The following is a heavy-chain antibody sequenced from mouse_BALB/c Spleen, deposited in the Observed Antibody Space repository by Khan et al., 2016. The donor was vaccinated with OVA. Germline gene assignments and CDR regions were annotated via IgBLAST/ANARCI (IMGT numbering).Heavy chain of an antibody. CDR3: AGGYGYGYYFDD. J-gene: IGHJ1*01. V-gene: IGHV9-4*02. D-gene: IGHD2-2*01. Sequence: QIQLVQSGPELKKPGETVRISCTASGFTFTTAGMQWVQQMPGKGLKWIGWINTHSGVPKYAEDFKGRFAFSLETSASTAYLQITNLKNDEAATYFCAGGYGYGYYFDDWGAGTTVTVSS. CDR1: GFTFTTAG. CDR2: INTHSGVP.